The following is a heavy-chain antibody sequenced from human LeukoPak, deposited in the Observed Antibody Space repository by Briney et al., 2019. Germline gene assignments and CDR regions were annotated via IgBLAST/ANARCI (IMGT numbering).Heavy chain of an antibody. V-gene: IGHV3-30-3*01. CDR1: GFTFSTYA. Sequence: GGSLRLSCVASGFTFSTYAMHWVRQAPGKGLEWVALISYDGSNKYYADSVKGRFTISRDNSKNTLYLQMNSLRAEDTAVYYCARDRLEYYDILTGWGDAFDIWGQGTMVTVSS. CDR2: ISYDGSNK. CDR3: ARDRLEYYDILTGWGDAFDI. J-gene: IGHJ3*02. D-gene: IGHD3-9*01.